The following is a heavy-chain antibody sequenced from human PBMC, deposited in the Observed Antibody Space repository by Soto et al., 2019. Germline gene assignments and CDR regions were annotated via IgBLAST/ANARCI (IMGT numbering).Heavy chain of an antibody. CDR1: GGSFSGYY. CDR2: INHSGIT. Sequence: PSETLSLTCAVYGGSFSGYYWSWLRQPPGKGLEWLGEINHSGITDYNPSLKSRITISIDTSKKQFSLKLNSVTAADTAVYYCAIGPRMWLAGGGYWGQGTQVTVS. D-gene: IGHD6-19*01. CDR3: AIGPRMWLAGGGY. J-gene: IGHJ4*02. V-gene: IGHV4-34*01.